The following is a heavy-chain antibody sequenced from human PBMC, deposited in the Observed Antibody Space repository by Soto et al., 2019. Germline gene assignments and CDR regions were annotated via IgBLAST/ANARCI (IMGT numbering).Heavy chain of an antibody. J-gene: IGHJ6*03. V-gene: IGHV1-18*01. Sequence: GASVKVSCKASGYTFSSYGISWVRQAPGQGLEWMGWISAYNGNTNYAQKLQGRVTMTTDTSTSTAYMELRSLRSDDTAVYYCARRAFWSGYGYYYMDVWGKGTTVTVSS. CDR2: ISAYNGNT. D-gene: IGHD3-3*01. CDR3: ARRAFWSGYGYYYMDV. CDR1: GYTFSSYG.